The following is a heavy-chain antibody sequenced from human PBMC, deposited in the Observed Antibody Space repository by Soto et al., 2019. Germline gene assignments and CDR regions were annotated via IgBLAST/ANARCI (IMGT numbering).Heavy chain of an antibody. D-gene: IGHD6-13*01. V-gene: IGHV1-69*13. CDR3: ARDRGAAGNFDY. CDR2: IIPIFGTA. CDR1: GGSFSSYA. J-gene: IGHJ4*02. Sequence: ASVKVSCKASGGSFSSYAISWVRQAPGQGLEWMGGIIPIFGTANYAQKFQGRVTITADESTSTAYMELGSLRSEDTAVYYCARDRGAAGNFDYWGQGTLVTVSS.